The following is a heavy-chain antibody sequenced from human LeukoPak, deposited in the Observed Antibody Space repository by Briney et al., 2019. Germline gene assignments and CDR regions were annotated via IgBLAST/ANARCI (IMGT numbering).Heavy chain of an antibody. J-gene: IGHJ4*02. CDR1: GYTFTSYW. Sequence: HGESLKISCKGSGYTFTSYWIGWVRQMPGKGLEWMGIIYPGDSDTRYSPSFQGHVTISADKSINTAYLQWSTLEASDTAMYFCARGHGWTDYWGQGTLVTVAS. CDR3: ARGHGWTDY. V-gene: IGHV5-51*01. CDR2: IYPGDSDT. D-gene: IGHD6-19*01.